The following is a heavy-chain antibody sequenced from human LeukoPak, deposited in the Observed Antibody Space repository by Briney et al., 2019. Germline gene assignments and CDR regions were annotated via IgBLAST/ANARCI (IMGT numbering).Heavy chain of an antibody. CDR2: IYPGDSDP. CDR3: ARHGVGSSWFGFDY. V-gene: IGHV5-51*01. J-gene: IGHJ4*02. D-gene: IGHD6-13*01. Sequence: GESLKISCKSSGYTFTTYWIGWVRQMPGKGLEWMGIIYPGDSDPRYSPSFQGQVTISADKSISTAYLQWSSLKASDTAMYYCARHGVGSSWFGFDYRGQGTLVTVSS. CDR1: GYTFTTYW.